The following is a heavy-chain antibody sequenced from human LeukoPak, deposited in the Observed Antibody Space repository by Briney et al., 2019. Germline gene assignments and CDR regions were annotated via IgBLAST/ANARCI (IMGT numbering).Heavy chain of an antibody. CDR2: INSDGSST. V-gene: IGHV3-74*01. Sequence: GGSLRLSCAASGFTFSSYWMHWVRQAPGKGLVWASRINSDGSSTSYADSVKGRFTISRDNAKNTLYLQMNSLRAEDTAVYYCAKEGDWGSGWAFDIWGQGTMVTVSS. J-gene: IGHJ3*02. D-gene: IGHD7-27*01. CDR1: GFTFSSYW. CDR3: AKEGDWGSGWAFDI.